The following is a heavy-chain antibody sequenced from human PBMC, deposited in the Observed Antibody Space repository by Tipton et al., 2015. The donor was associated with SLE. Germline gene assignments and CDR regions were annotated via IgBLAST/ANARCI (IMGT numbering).Heavy chain of an antibody. D-gene: IGHD3-10*01. Sequence: TLSLTCSVSGGSISSYYWSWIRQPPGKGLEWIGYVDYSGSPSYNPSLNGRVTISVDTSKNQFSLKLTPVTAADTAVYFCARGRVVHQWFGWYYMDVWGNGTAVTVSS. V-gene: IGHV4-59*01. CDR2: VDYSGSP. CDR1: GGSISSYY. CDR3: ARGRVVHQWFGWYYMDV. J-gene: IGHJ6*03.